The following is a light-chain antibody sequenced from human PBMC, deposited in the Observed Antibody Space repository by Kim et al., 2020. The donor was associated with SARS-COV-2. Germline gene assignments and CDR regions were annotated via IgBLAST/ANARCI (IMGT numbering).Light chain of an antibody. Sequence: GKTATITCGGNNIGSKSVHWYQKKPGQAPVLVIYYDSDRTAGIPERFSGSNSGNTATLTISRVEAGDEADYYCQVWNSSSDHPVFGGGTQLTVL. CDR1: NIGSKS. J-gene: IGLJ2*01. CDR2: YDS. CDR3: QVWNSSSDHPV. V-gene: IGLV3-21*04.